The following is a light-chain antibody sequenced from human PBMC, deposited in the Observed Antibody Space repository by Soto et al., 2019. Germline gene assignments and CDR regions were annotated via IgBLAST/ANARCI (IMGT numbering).Light chain of an antibody. J-gene: IGKJ2*01. V-gene: IGKV2-30*02. CDR3: MQGTHWPPYT. CDR2: QVS. CDR1: QSLVHSDGNTY. Sequence: DVVMTQSSLPLPVTLGQPASISCRSSQSLVHSDGNTYLSWFQQRPGQSPRRLIYQVSKRDSGVPERISGSGSGADFKLKISRVEAEDIVVYYCMQGTHWPPYTFGQGTKLVIK.